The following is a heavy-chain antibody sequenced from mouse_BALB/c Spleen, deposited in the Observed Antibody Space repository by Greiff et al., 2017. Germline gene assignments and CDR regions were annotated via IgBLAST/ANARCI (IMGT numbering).Heavy chain of an antibody. J-gene: IGHJ4*01. CDR1: GFSLTSYD. Sequence: VQLVESGPGLVAPSQSLSITCTVSGFSLTSYDISWIRQPPGKGLEWLGVIWTGGGTNYNSAFMSRLSISKDNSKSQVFLKMNSLQTDDTAIYYCVRDNWDGAMDYWGQGTSVTVSS. D-gene: IGHD4-1*01. V-gene: IGHV2-9-2*01. CDR2: IWTGGGT. CDR3: VRDNWDGAMDY.